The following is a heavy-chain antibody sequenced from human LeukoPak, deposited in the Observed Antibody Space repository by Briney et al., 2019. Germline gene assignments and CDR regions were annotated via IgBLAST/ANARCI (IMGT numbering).Heavy chain of an antibody. CDR1: GFTFDDYA. V-gene: IGHV3-9*01. Sequence: GGSLRLSCAASGFTFDDYAMHWVRQAPGKGLEWVSGISWNSGSIGYADSVKGRFTVSRDNAKNSLYLQMNSLRAEDTALYYCAKGRDKYQLLSKNWFDPWGQGTLVTVSS. D-gene: IGHD2-2*01. CDR2: ISWNSGSI. J-gene: IGHJ5*02. CDR3: AKGRDKYQLLSKNWFDP.